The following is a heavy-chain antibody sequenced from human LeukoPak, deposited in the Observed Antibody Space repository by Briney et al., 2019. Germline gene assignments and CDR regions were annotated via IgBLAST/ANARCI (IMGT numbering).Heavy chain of an antibody. J-gene: IGHJ6*02. CDR1: GYTFTSYA. CDR2: INAGNGNT. CDR3: ARVGGWLYYYGMDV. V-gene: IGHV1-3*01. D-gene: IGHD6-19*01. Sequence: ASVKVSCKASGYTFTSYAMHWVRQAPGQRLEWMGWINAGNGNTKYSQKFQGRVTITRDTSASTAYMELSSLRSEDTAVYYCARVGGWLYYYGMDVWGQGTTVTVSS.